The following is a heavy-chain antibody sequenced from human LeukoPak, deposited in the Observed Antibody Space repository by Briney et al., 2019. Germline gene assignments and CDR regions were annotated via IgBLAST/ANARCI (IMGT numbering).Heavy chain of an antibody. Sequence: GGSLRLSCAASGFTFSSYAMSWVRQAPGKGLEWVSVISRSGDSTYYADSLKGRFTISRDNSKNTLFLQVISLRVEDTAVYYCAKNRVVPVVRDVFDIWGQGTMVTVS. V-gene: IGHV3-23*01. J-gene: IGHJ3*02. D-gene: IGHD2-2*01. CDR3: AKNRVVPVVRDVFDI. CDR1: GFTFSSYA. CDR2: ISRSGDST.